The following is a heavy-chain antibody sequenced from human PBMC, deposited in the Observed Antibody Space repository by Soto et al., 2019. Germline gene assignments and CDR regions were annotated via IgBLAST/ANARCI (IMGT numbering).Heavy chain of an antibody. CDR3: ARVTYDSFTAYSYYFDY. CDR1: GDSIRPSY. D-gene: IGHD3-9*01. CDR2: VYYSGSV. V-gene: IGHV4-59*01. J-gene: IGHJ4*02. Sequence: SETLSLTCTVSGDSIRPSYWTWTRQPPGKGLEWIGYVYYSGSVNYKSSLKSRVTMSVDTSKNQFSLRLNSVTAADTAVYYCARVTYDSFTAYSYYFDYWGQGTLVTVSS.